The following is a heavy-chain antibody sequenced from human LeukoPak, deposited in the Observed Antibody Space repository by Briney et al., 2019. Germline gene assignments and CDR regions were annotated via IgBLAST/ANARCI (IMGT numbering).Heavy chain of an antibody. CDR1: GYKFTTYW. D-gene: IGHD2-21*02. Sequence: GESLKISCKASGYKFTTYWVGWVRQMSGKGLEWMGIIYPADSDTAYSPPFQGQVTFSAGKSISPAYLQWTSLKASDTAMYYCARRGGDGLWYFDLWGRGTLVTVSS. CDR2: IYPADSDT. V-gene: IGHV5-51*01. J-gene: IGHJ2*01. CDR3: ARRGGDGLWYFDL.